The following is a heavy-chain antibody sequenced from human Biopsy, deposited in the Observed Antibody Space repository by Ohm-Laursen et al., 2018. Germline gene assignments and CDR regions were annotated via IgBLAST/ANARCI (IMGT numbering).Heavy chain of an antibody. J-gene: IGHJ3*02. CDR2: ISWNSVGI. D-gene: IGHD2-15*01. CDR1: GFIFDDYA. CDR3: AKIHCSGGSCYPNAFDM. V-gene: IGHV3-9*01. Sequence: RSLRLSCSASGFIFDDYAMHWVRQAPGQGLEWVSGISWNSVGIGYADSVKGRSTISRDNAKNFLYLEMNNLRPEDTALYYCAKIHCSGGSCYPNAFDMWGHGTRVTVS.